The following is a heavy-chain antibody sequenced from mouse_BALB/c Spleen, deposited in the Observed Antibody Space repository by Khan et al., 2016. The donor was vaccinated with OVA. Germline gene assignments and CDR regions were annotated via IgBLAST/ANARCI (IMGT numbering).Heavy chain of an antibody. D-gene: IGHD2-14*01. CDR1: GYTFTTYT. J-gene: IGHJ3*01. CDR3: AREGAYYRSDGWFAY. CDR2: IIPTNDYT. V-gene: IGHV1-4*01. Sequence: QVQLQQSETELARPGASVKMSCKASGYTFTTYTIHWVKQRPGQGLEWIGYIIPTNDYTNYNQKFKDRATLTAVKSSSTAYMQLSSLTSEDSALYYCAREGAYYRSDGWFAYWGQGTLVTVSA.